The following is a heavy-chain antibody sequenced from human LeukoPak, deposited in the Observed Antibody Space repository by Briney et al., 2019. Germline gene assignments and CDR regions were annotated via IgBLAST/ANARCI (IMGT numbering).Heavy chain of an antibody. Sequence: SETLSLTCAVYGGSFSGYYWSWIRQPPGKGLEWIGEINHSGSTNYNPSLKSRVTISVDTSKNQFSLKLSSVTAADTAVYYCARAAGTEEPFDYWGQGTLVTVSS. CDR1: GGSFSGYY. J-gene: IGHJ4*02. CDR3: ARAAGTEEPFDY. D-gene: IGHD1-14*01. V-gene: IGHV4-34*01. CDR2: INHSGST.